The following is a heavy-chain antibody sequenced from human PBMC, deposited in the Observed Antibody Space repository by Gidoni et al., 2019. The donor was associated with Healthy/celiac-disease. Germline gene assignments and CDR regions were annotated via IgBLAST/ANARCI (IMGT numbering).Heavy chain of an antibody. CDR1: GYTFTGDY. J-gene: IGHJ6*02. D-gene: IGHD6-13*01. CDR2: INPNSGGT. CDR3: ARDTRSFSSSWYSFYYYGMDV. V-gene: IGHV1-2*06. Sequence: QVQLVQSGAEVKKPGASVKVSCKASGYTFTGDYMHWVRQAPGQGLEWMGRINPNSGGTYYAQKFQGRVTMTRDTSISTAYMELSRLRSDDTAVYYCARDTRSFSSSWYSFYYYGMDVWGQGTTVTVSS.